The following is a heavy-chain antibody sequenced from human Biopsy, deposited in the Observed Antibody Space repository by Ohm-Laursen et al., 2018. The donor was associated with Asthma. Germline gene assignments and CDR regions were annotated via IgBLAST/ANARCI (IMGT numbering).Heavy chain of an antibody. CDR3: ARAAITGIRGWFDP. Sequence: SETLSLTCAVYGGYPTGHYWNWIRQPPGKGLEWIGEIDQSGYTNYNPSLKSRVTISADTSKNQFHLNLSSVTAADTAVYFCARAAITGIRGWFDPWGQGTLVTVSS. V-gene: IGHV4-34*01. CDR2: IDQSGYT. J-gene: IGHJ5*02. D-gene: IGHD1-20*01. CDR1: GGYPTGHY.